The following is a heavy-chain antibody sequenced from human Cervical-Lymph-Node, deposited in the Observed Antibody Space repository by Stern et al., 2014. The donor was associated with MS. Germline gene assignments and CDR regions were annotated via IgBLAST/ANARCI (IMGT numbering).Heavy chain of an antibody. Sequence: QVQLMQSGAEVKKPGASVKVSCKASGYTFNSYYMHWVRPAPGQGLEWMGIINPNGGSKSYEQQLQGGVTMSTDTSTSPVYMELSSLRSEDTAVYYCARDTQWQYDYWGQGTLVIVSS. V-gene: IGHV1-46*02. CDR3: ARDTQWQYDY. CDR2: INPNGGSK. J-gene: IGHJ4*02. CDR1: GYTFNSYY. D-gene: IGHD6-19*01.